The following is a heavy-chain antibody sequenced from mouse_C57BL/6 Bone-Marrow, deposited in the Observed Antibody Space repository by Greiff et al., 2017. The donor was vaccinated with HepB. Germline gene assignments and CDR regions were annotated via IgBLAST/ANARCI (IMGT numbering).Heavy chain of an antibody. J-gene: IGHJ1*03. CDR1: GYTFTDYN. CDR3: AIWAYYYGSSHWYFDV. Sequence: EVQLQQSGPELVKPGASVKIPCKASGYTFTDYNMDWVKQSHGKSLEWIGDINPNNGGTIYNQKFKGKATLTVDKSSSTAYMERRSLTSEDTAVYYCAIWAYYYGSSHWYFDVWGTGTTVTVSS. V-gene: IGHV1-18*01. CDR2: INPNNGGT. D-gene: IGHD1-1*01.